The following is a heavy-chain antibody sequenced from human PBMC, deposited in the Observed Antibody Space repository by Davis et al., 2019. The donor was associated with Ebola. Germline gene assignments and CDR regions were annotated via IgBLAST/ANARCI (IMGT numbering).Heavy chain of an antibody. D-gene: IGHD6-25*01. CDR3: ERHAAPYGMDV. Sequence: PGGSLRLSCAASGFTFSSYWMHWVRQAPGKGLVWVSRINSDGTSTSYADSVKGRFTISRDNAKNTLYLQMNSLRAEDTAVYYCERHAAPYGMDVWGQGTTVTVSS. CDR1: GFTFSSYW. CDR2: INSDGTST. V-gene: IGHV3-74*01. J-gene: IGHJ6*02.